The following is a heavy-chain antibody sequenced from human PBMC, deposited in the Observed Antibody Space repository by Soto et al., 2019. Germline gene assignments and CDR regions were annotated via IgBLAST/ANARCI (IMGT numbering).Heavy chain of an antibody. CDR2: ISSATST. Sequence: GESLKISCEASGFTFSRVSMNWVRQVPGKGLEWVASISSATSTYYADSVKGRFTISRDNAKNSLYLQMNSLRVEDTAVYYCARDTSGWNHAFDVWGLGTMVTVSS. CDR1: GFTFSRVS. CDR3: ARDTSGWNHAFDV. D-gene: IGHD6-19*01. J-gene: IGHJ3*01. V-gene: IGHV3-21*01.